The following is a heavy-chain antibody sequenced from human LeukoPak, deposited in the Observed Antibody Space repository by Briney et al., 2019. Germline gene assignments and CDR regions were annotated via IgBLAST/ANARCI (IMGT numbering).Heavy chain of an antibody. Sequence: GASVKVSCKASGYTFTSYGISWVRQAPGLGLEWMGWISAYNGNTNYAQKLQGRVTMTTDTSTSTAYMELRSLRSDDTAVYYCARTLLRITIFGVVIVSWFDPWGQGTLVTVSS. CDR2: ISAYNGNT. J-gene: IGHJ5*02. V-gene: IGHV1-18*01. CDR1: GYTFTSYG. CDR3: ARTLLRITIFGVVIVSWFDP. D-gene: IGHD3-3*01.